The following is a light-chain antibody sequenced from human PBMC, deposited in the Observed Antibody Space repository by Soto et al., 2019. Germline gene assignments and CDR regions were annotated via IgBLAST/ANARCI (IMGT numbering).Light chain of an antibody. J-gene: IGKJ4*01. CDR3: QQSSSTPQT. CDR2: VAS. Sequence: DIQMTQSPSSLSASVGERVTITCRASQSISSYLSWYQQKPGKAPKLLINVASTLQSGVPSRFSGSGSGTDFTLAISSLQPEDFATYYCQQSSSTPQTFGGGTRVEIK. CDR1: QSISSY. V-gene: IGKV1-39*01.